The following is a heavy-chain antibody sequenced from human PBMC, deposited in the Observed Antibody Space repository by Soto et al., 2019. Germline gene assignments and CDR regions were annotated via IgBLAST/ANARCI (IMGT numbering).Heavy chain of an antibody. J-gene: IGHJ5*02. Sequence: SETLSLTCTVSGGSISSSSYYWGWIRQPPGKGLEWIGSIYYSGSTYYNPSLKSRVTISVDTSKNQFSLKLSSVTAADTAVYYCAREGTVRCGGWYCCFDPWGQGTLVTVSS. CDR3: AREGTVRCGGWYCCFDP. D-gene: IGHD6-19*01. V-gene: IGHV4-39*02. CDR1: GGSISSSSYY. CDR2: IYYSGST.